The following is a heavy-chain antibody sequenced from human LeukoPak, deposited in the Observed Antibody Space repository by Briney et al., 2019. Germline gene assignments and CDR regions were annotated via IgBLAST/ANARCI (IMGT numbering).Heavy chain of an antibody. CDR2: IFSNGDT. CDR3: TRDQMNY. Sequence: PGGPLRLSCTAPKFTVSRNYMLWVRQAPGKGLEWVSLIFSNGDTHYADSVKGRFTISRDTSKNTVSLQMNSLRVEDTAMYYCTRDQMNYWGQGTLVTVSS. CDR1: KFTVSRNY. J-gene: IGHJ4*02. V-gene: IGHV3-53*01. D-gene: IGHD5-24*01.